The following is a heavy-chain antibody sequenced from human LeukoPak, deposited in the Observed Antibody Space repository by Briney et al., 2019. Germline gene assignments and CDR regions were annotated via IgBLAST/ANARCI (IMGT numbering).Heavy chain of an antibody. D-gene: IGHD6-13*01. CDR1: GGSISSYY. CDR2: IYTSGST. V-gene: IGHV4-4*07. Sequence: SETLSLTCTVSGGSISSYYWSWIRQPAGKGLEWVGRIYTSGSTNYNPSLKSRVTISVDKSKNQFSLKLSSVTAADTAAYYCARGLGSSWYPFDAFDIWGQGTMVTVSS. J-gene: IGHJ3*02. CDR3: ARGLGSSWYPFDAFDI.